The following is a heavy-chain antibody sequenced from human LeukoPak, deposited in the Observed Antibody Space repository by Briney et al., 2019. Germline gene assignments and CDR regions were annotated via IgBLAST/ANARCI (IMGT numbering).Heavy chain of an antibody. V-gene: IGHV1-18*01. CDR3: ARGASSGYFRPAYYYYMDV. Sequence: ASVKVSCKASGYTFTSYGISWVRQAPGQGLEWMGWISAYNGNTNYAQKLQGRVTMTTDTSTSTAYMELRSLRSDDTAVYYCARGASSGYFRPAYYYYMDVWGKGTSVIVSS. J-gene: IGHJ6*03. D-gene: IGHD3-22*01. CDR2: ISAYNGNT. CDR1: GYTFTSYG.